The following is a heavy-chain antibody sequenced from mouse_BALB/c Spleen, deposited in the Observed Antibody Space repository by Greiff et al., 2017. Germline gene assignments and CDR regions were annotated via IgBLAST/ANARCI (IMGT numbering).Heavy chain of an antibody. CDR1: GYTFTSYW. D-gene: IGHD1-1*01. Sequence: VQLQQSGAELAKPGASVKMSCKASGYTFTSYWMHWVKQRPGQGLEWIGYINPSTGYTEYNQKFKDKATLTADKSSSTAYMQLSSLTSEDSAVYYCAKFITTVGATPYWGQGTLVTVSA. CDR2: INPSTGYT. V-gene: IGHV1-7*01. CDR3: AKFITTVGATPY. J-gene: IGHJ3*01.